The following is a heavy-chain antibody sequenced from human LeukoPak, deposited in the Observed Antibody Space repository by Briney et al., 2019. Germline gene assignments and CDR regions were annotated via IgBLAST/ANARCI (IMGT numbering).Heavy chain of an antibody. CDR3: ARDLQQWLAYFDY. J-gene: IGHJ4*02. V-gene: IGHV3-7*03. CDR1: GFTFSSYW. CDR2: IKHDGSEK. D-gene: IGHD6-19*01. Sequence: GGSLRLSCAASGFTFSSYWMSWVRQAPGKGLEWVANIKHDGSEKYYVDSVKGRFTISRDNAKNSLYLQMNSLRAEDTAVYYCARDLQQWLAYFDYWGQGTLVTVSS.